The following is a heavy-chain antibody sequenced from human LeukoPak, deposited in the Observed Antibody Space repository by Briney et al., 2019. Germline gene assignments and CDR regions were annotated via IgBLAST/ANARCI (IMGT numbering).Heavy chain of an antibody. V-gene: IGHV1-2*02. Sequence: ASVKVPCKASGYTFTGYYMHWVRQAPGQGLEWMGWINPNSGGTNYAQKFQGRVTMTRDTSISTAYMELSRLRSDDTAVYYCASTSDIVVVPANSGMDVWGQGTTVTVSS. CDR3: ASTSDIVVVPANSGMDV. D-gene: IGHD2-2*01. CDR1: GYTFTGYY. CDR2: INPNSGGT. J-gene: IGHJ6*02.